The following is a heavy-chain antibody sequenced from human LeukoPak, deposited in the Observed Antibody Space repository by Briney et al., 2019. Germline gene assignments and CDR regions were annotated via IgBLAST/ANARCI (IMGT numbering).Heavy chain of an antibody. D-gene: IGHD3-16*02. V-gene: IGHV4-39*01. Sequence: PSETLSLTCTVSGGSISASINSWGWIRQPPGKGLEWIGNIYYGGRTYYNPSLKSRVIISVDTSKNQFSLKLSSVTAADTAVYYCARHPNIMITFGGVIAWGQGTMVTVSS. J-gene: IGHJ3*01. CDR1: GGSISASINS. CDR3: ARHPNIMITFGGVIA. CDR2: IYYGGRT.